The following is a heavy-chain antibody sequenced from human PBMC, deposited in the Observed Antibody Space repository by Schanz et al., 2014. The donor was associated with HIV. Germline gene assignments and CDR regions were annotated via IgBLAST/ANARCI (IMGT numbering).Heavy chain of an antibody. CDR2: IKQDGSEK. D-gene: IGHD2-15*01. V-gene: IGHV3-7*01. Sequence: EVQLVESGGGLVQPGGSLRLSCVVSELHFTTYWMTWVRQAPGKGLEWVANIKQDGSEKYYVDTVKGRFTISRDNAKNSLYLQMNSLRVEDTAVYHCARGSGPYYYYYGMDVWGQGTTVTVSS. CDR3: ARGSGPYYYYYGMDV. J-gene: IGHJ6*02. CDR1: ELHFTTYW.